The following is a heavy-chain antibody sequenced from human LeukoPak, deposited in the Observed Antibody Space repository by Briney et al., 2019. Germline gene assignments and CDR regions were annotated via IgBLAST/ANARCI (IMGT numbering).Heavy chain of an antibody. CDR2: IYYSGST. CDR1: GGSISSGDYY. Sequence: SETLPLTCTVSGGSISSGDYYWSWIRQPPGKGLEWIGYIYYSGSTYYNPSLKSRVTISVDTSKNQFSLKLGSVTAADTAVYYCARERRTGVDYWGQGTLVTVSP. D-gene: IGHD1-14*01. V-gene: IGHV4-30-4*08. CDR3: ARERRTGVDY. J-gene: IGHJ4*02.